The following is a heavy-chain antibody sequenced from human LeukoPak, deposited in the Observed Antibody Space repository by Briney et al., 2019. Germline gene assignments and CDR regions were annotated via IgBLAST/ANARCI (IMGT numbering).Heavy chain of an antibody. CDR2: IWYDGSKT. V-gene: IGHV3-33*08. CDR3: ARDPRGVAVAGTFDY. J-gene: IGHJ4*02. CDR1: GFTFSSYG. Sequence: GGSLRLSCAASGFTFSSYGMHWVRQAPGKGLEWGAVIWYDGSKTYYADSVKGRFTISRDNSKNTLYFKMNSLRAEDTAVYYCARDPRGVAVAGTFDYWGQGTLVTVSS. D-gene: IGHD6-19*01.